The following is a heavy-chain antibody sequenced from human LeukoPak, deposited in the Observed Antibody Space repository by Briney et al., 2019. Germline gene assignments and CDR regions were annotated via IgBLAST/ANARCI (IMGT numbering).Heavy chain of an antibody. CDR3: ARNSGRGFKIYSYGSPNWFDP. V-gene: IGHV1-2*02. CDR1: GYTFTGYY. J-gene: IGHJ5*02. D-gene: IGHD5-18*01. CDR2: INPNSGGT. Sequence: ASVKVSCKASGYTFTGYYMHWVRQAPGQGLEWMGWINPNSGGTNYAQKFQGRVTMTRDTSISTAYMELSRLRSDDTAVYYCARNSGRGFKIYSYGSPNWFDPWGQGTLVTVSS.